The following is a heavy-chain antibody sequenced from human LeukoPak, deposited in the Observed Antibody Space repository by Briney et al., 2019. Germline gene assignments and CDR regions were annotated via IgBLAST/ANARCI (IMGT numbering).Heavy chain of an antibody. Sequence: EGSLRLSCAASGFTFSRYAMHWVRQAPGKGLEYVSAISSNGGSTYYANSVKGRFTISRDNSKNTLYLQMGSLRAEDMAVYYCARDRPTGSYYSIDYWGQGTLATVSS. D-gene: IGHD1-26*01. CDR2: ISSNGGST. CDR3: ARDRPTGSYYSIDY. CDR1: GFTFSRYA. V-gene: IGHV3-64*01. J-gene: IGHJ4*02.